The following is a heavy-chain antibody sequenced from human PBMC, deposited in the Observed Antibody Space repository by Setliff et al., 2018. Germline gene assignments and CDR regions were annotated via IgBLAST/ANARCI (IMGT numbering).Heavy chain of an antibody. CDR3: AKDPPWSPDYYFDY. Sequence: PGGSLRLSCVASGFPFSSHAITWVRQAPGKGLEWVSSISGSGTTTYYADSVKGRFTISRDNGENTLYLQMDSLRVEDTAVYYCAKDPPWSPDYYFDYWGQGTLVTVSS. CDR2: ISGSGTTT. CDR1: GFPFSSHA. D-gene: IGHD3-3*01. V-gene: IGHV3-23*01. J-gene: IGHJ4*02.